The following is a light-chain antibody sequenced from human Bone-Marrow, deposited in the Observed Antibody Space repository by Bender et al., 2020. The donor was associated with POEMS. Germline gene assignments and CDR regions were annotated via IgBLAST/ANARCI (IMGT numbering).Light chain of an antibody. CDR2: DDD. CDR3: QGWDVRRDYVI. Sequence: SFVLAQPPSLSVAPGQTATITCGGNNVRAKLVHWYQQKPGQAPVLVVHDDDDRSSGVPERFSGSNSGNTATLTITRVEAGDEADYYCQGWDVRRDYVIFGGGTKLTVL. J-gene: IGLJ2*01. V-gene: IGLV3-21*02. CDR1: NVRAKL.